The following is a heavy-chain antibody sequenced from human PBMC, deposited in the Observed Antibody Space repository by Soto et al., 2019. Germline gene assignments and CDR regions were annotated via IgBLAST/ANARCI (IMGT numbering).Heavy chain of an antibody. CDR1: GGSISSSSYY. Sequence: PSETLSLTCTVSGGSISSSSYYWGWIRQPPGKGLEWIGSIYYSGSTYYNPSLKSRVTISVDTSKNQFSLKLSSVTAADTAVYYCAGHVRGWQWLFDYWGQGTLVTVSS. V-gene: IGHV4-39*01. CDR2: IYYSGST. J-gene: IGHJ4*02. D-gene: IGHD6-19*01. CDR3: AGHVRGWQWLFDY.